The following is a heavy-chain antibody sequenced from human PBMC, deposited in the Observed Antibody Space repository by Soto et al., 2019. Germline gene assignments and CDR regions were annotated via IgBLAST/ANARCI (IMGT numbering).Heavy chain of an antibody. CDR1: GYTFTSYG. J-gene: IGHJ4*02. CDR2: ISAYSGNT. D-gene: IGHD3-10*01. CDR3: EREYYYGSGPWY. Sequence: ASVKVSCKASGYTFTSYGISWVRQAPGQGLEWMGWISAYSGNTNYAQKLQGRVTMTTDTSTSTAYMELRNVISYDTAVYYCEREYYYGSGPWYWGQGLQVTVSS. V-gene: IGHV1-18*01.